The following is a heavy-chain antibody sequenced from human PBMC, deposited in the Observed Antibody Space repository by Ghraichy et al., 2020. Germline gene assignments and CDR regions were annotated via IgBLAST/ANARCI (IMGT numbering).Heavy chain of an antibody. D-gene: IGHD1-1*01. Sequence: GGSLRLSCAASGFTFSSFAMQWVRQAPGKGLEYVAAITNNGDNTYYGNFVRGRFTVSRDNVQNTLYLQMGSLRPDDTALYYCSRGPPCERYGPYDFWGQGTLVTVSS. V-gene: IGHV3-64*01. J-gene: IGHJ4*02. CDR1: GFTFSSFA. CDR2: ITNNGDNT. CDR3: SRGPPCERYGPYDF.